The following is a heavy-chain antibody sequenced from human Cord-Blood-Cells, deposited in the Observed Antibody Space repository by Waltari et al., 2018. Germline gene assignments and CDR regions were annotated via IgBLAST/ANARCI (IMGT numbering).Heavy chain of an antibody. J-gene: IGHJ1*01. CDR1: GYTFTGYY. CDR2: INPNSGGT. D-gene: IGHD6-13*01. V-gene: IGHV1-2*04. CDR3: ATIAAAGAEYFQH. Sequence: QVQLVQSGAEVKKPGASVKVSCKASGYTFTGYYMHWVRPAPGQGLEWMGWINPNSGGTNYAQKFQGWVTMTRDTSISTAYMELSRLRSDDTAVYYCATIAAAGAEYFQHWGQGTLVTVSS.